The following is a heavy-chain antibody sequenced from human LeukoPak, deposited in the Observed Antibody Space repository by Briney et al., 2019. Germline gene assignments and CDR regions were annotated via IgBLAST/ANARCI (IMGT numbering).Heavy chain of an antibody. J-gene: IGHJ1*01. CDR3: ASQYYYDSSGYYPYFQH. Sequence: PSETLSLTCTVPGGSISSYYWSWIRQPPGKGLEWIGYIYYSGSTNYNPSLKSRVTISVDTSKNQFSLKLSSVTAADTAVYYCASQYYYDSSGYYPYFQHWGQGTLVTVSS. V-gene: IGHV4-59*01. CDR1: GGSISSYY. D-gene: IGHD3-22*01. CDR2: IYYSGST.